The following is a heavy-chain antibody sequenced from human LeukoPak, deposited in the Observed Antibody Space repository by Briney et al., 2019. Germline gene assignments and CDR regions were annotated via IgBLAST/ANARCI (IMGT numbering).Heavy chain of an antibody. J-gene: IGHJ5*02. D-gene: IGHD3-10*01. Sequence: PGGSLRLSCAASGFTFSSYAMSWVRQAPGKGLEWVSAISGSGGSTYYADSVKGRFTISRDNSKNTLYLQMNSLRAEDTAVYYCAKANSYGSGSYSPRGWFDPWGQGTLVTVSS. CDR3: AKANSYGSGSYSPRGWFDP. CDR2: ISGSGGST. V-gene: IGHV3-23*01. CDR1: GFTFSSYA.